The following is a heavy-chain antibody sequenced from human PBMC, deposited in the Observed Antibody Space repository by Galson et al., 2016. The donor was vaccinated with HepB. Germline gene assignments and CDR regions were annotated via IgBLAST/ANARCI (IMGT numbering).Heavy chain of an antibody. V-gene: IGHV3-53*03. Sequence: SLRLSCAASGFTVTSAYMTWVRQAPGKGLEWVSIIYSGGSTYYANSVKGRFTASRDSSVNAAYLQMNSLRAEDTAVYYCARGSTVATGDASDMWGQGTLVTVSS. CDR2: IYSGGST. CDR3: ARGSTVATGDASDM. D-gene: IGHD4-11*01. J-gene: IGHJ3*02. CDR1: GFTVTSAY.